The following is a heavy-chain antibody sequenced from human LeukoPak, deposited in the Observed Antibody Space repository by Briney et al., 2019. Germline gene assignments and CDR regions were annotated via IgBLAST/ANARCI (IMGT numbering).Heavy chain of an antibody. J-gene: IGHJ4*02. CDR1: GFTFDDYA. CDR2: IKSDGSST. D-gene: IGHD3-10*01. V-gene: IGHV3-74*01. Sequence: PGRSLRLSCAASGFTFDDYAMHWVRQAPGKGLVWVSRIKSDGSSTIYADSVKGRFTISRDNAKNTLYLQMNSLRAEDTAVYYCARDMGDGSGSYTPTGLVDYWGQGTLVTVSS. CDR3: ARDMGDGSGSYTPTGLVDY.